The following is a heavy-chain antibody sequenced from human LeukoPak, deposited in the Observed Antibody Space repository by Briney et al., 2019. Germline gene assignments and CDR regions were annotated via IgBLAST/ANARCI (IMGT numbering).Heavy chain of an antibody. Sequence: SETLSLTRAVSGYSISSGYYWGWIRQPPGKGLEWIGSVYHSGSTYYNPSLKSRVTISVDTSKNQFSLRLSSVTAADTAVYYCARRLGRPNTDIDYWGQGTLVTVSS. CDR3: ARRLGRPNTDIDY. D-gene: IGHD3-16*01. J-gene: IGHJ4*02. V-gene: IGHV4-38-2*01. CDR1: GYSISSGYY. CDR2: VYHSGST.